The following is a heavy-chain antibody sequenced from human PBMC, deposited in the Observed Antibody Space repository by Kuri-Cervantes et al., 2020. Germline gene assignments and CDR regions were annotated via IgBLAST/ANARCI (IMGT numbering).Heavy chain of an antibody. V-gene: IGHV1-18*01. CDR2: ISAYNGNT. J-gene: IGHJ6*03. Sequence: ASVKVSCKASGFTFTSHGISWVRQAPGQGLEWTGWISAYNGNTNYAQKLQGRVTMTTDTSTSTAYMELRSLRSDDTAVYYCARRLAAAGTAAQQTYYYYYMDVWGKGTTVTVSS. D-gene: IGHD6-13*01. CDR3: ARRLAAAGTAAQQTYYYYYMDV. CDR1: GFTFTSHG.